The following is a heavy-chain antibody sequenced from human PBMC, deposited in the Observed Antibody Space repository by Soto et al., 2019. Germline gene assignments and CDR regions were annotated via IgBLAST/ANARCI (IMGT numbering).Heavy chain of an antibody. Sequence: LRLSCAASGFTFSSYAMHWVRQAPGKGLEWVAVISYDGSNKYYADSVKGRFTISRDNSKNTLYLQMNSLRAEDTAVYYCARDGKLEPPAVGDFDYWGQGTLVTVSS. D-gene: IGHD1-1*01. CDR2: ISYDGSNK. CDR3: ARDGKLEPPAVGDFDY. CDR1: GFTFSSYA. J-gene: IGHJ4*02. V-gene: IGHV3-30-3*01.